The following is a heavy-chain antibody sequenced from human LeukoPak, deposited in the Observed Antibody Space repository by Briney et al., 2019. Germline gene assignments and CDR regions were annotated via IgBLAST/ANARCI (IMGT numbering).Heavy chain of an antibody. CDR1: GFTFSIYW. Sequence: GGSQRLSCAASGFTFSIYWMHRVPPAPGKGLVWVSRINGDGSSTNYADSVKGRFTISRDNAKNTLYLQMNSLRAEDTAVYYCARHITRAITEDYWGQGTLVTVSS. D-gene: IGHD1-20*01. V-gene: IGHV3-74*01. CDR3: ARHITRAITEDY. CDR2: INGDGSST. J-gene: IGHJ4*02.